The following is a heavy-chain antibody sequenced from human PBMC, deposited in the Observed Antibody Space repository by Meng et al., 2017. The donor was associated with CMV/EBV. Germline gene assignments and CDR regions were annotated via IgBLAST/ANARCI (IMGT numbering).Heavy chain of an antibody. CDR3: AREGYYDFWSGYAYYYYYGMDV. CDR1: GFTFSDYY. J-gene: IGHJ6*02. Sequence: GESLKISCAASGFTFSDYYMSWIRQALGKGLEWVSYISSSGSTVYYADSVKGRFTISRDNAKNSLYLQMNSLRAEDTAVYYCAREGYYDFWSGYAYYYYYGMDVWGQGTTVTVSS. D-gene: IGHD3-3*01. V-gene: IGHV3-11*04. CDR2: ISSSGSTV.